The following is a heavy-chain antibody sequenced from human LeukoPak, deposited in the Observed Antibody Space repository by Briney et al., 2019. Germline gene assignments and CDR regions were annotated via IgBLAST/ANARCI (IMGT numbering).Heavy chain of an antibody. J-gene: IGHJ4*02. CDR1: GGSFSGYY. CDR2: INHSGSS. Sequence: SETLSLTCAVYGGSFSGYYWSWIRQPPGKGLEWIGEINHSGSSNYNPSLKSRVTISVDTSKNQFSLKLSSVTAADTAVYYCARQRSGSGGDYWGQGTLVTVSS. CDR3: ARQRSGSGGDY. V-gene: IGHV4-34*01. D-gene: IGHD3-10*01.